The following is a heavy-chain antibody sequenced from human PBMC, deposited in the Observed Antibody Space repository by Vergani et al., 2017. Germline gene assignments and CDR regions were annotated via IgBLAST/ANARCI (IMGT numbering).Heavy chain of an antibody. CDR1: GYTFTGYY. CDR2: INPNSGGT. Sequence: VQLVESGAEVKKPGASVKVSCKASGYTFTGYYMHWVRQAPGQGLEWMGWINPNSGGTNYAQKFQGRVTMTRDTSISTAYMELSRLRSDDTAVYYCARRGYSYGYEDYGMDVWGQGTTVTVSS. J-gene: IGHJ6*02. CDR3: ARRGYSYGYEDYGMDV. D-gene: IGHD5-18*01. V-gene: IGHV1-2*02.